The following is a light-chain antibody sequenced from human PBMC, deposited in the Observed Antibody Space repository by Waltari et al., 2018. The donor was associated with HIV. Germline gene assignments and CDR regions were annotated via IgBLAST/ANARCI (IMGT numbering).Light chain of an antibody. CDR1: QSIRSTS. Sequence: EIVLTQSPGTLSLSSGERPSLSCRASQSIRSTSLAWYQQKPGQAPRLLIYAASSRATGIPDRFSGSGSGTDFTLTISRLEPEDFAVYYCQQYGGSPITFGQGTRLEIK. J-gene: IGKJ5*01. CDR3: QQYGGSPIT. V-gene: IGKV3-20*01. CDR2: AAS.